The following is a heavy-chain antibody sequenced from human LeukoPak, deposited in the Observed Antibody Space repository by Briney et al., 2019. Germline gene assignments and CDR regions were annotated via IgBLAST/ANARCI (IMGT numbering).Heavy chain of an antibody. D-gene: IGHD1-26*01. J-gene: IGHJ4*02. V-gene: IGHV3-66*01. CDR1: GFTVSSNY. CDR2: IYSGGST. Sequence: GGSLRLSCAASGFTVSSNYMSWVRQAPGKGLEWVSVIYSGGSTYYADSVKGRFTISRDNSKNTLYLQMNSLRAEDTAVYYCARVPKWELLESNFDYWGQGTLVTVSS. CDR3: ARVPKWELLESNFDY.